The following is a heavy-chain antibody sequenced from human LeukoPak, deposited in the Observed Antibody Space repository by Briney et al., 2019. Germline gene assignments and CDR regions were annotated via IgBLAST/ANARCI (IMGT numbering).Heavy chain of an antibody. CDR1: GGSISSSSYY. CDR3: ARPFYGSGSYIDY. V-gene: IGHV4-39*01. J-gene: IGHJ4*02. CDR2: IYYSGST. D-gene: IGHD3-10*01. Sequence: SETLSLTCTVSGGSISSSSYYWGWIRQPPVKGLEWIGSIYYSGSTYYNPSLKSRVTISVDTSKNQFSLKLSSVTAADTAVYYCARPFYGSGSYIDYWGQGTLVTVSS.